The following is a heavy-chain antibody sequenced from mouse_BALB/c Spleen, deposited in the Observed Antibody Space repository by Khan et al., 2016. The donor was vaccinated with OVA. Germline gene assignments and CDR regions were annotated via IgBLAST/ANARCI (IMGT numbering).Heavy chain of an antibody. CDR2: INPRSGYT. Sequence: VQLQQSGAELARPGASVRMSCKASGYTFTSNTMHWVKQRPGQGLEWIGYINPRSGYTNYNQNFKDKATLTADKSSSTAYMTLSSLTSRDSAVYYCARRTTGYTMDYWGQGTSVTVSS. J-gene: IGHJ4*01. D-gene: IGHD2-14*01. CDR3: ARRTTGYTMDY. V-gene: IGHV1-4*01. CDR1: GYTFTSNT.